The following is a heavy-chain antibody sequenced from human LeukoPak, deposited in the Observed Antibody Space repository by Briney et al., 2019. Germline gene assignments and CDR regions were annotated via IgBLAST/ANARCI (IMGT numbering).Heavy chain of an antibody. CDR2: ISYDGSGK. J-gene: IGHJ4*02. Sequence: GGCLRLSCAASGFTFSNYAMHWVRQAPGKGLEWVALISYDGSGKYYSDSVKGRFTICRDSSENTLYLQMNSLRAEDTAIYYCARERTGYYIVYWGQGTLVTVSA. V-gene: IGHV3-30*04. CDR3: ARERTGYYIVY. D-gene: IGHD3-3*01. CDR1: GFTFSNYA.